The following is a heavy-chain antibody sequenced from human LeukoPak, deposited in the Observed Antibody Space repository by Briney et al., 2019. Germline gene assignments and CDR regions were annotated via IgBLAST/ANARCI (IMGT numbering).Heavy chain of an antibody. Sequence: ASVKVSCKASGYTFTGYYMHWVRQAPGQGLEWMGWINPNSGGTNYAQKFQGRVTMTRDTSISTAYMELSRLRSDDTAVYYCAREGTKSSSSWSHLYYYMDVWGKGTTVTVS. CDR3: AREGTKSSSSWSHLYYYMDV. CDR2: INPNSGGT. J-gene: IGHJ6*03. D-gene: IGHD6-13*01. V-gene: IGHV1-2*02. CDR1: GYTFTGYY.